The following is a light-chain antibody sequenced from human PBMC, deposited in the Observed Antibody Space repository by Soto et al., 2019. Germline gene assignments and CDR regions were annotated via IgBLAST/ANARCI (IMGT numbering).Light chain of an antibody. Sequence: EIVLTQSPPTLSLSPGESATLSCRASQSVGTFLAWYQHKPGQAPRLLILDASTRATGVPPRFSGSKSGTDFTLTINRLEPEDFAVYYCQQRRTWPLTFGGGTKVDIK. J-gene: IGKJ4*01. CDR2: DAS. V-gene: IGKV3-11*01. CDR3: QQRRTWPLT. CDR1: QSVGTF.